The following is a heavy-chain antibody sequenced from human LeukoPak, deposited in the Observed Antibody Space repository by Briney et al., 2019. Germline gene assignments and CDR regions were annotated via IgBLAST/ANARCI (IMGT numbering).Heavy chain of an antibody. Sequence: PSETLSLTCTVSGDSINSGAYYWSWIRQHPGKGLEWIGYIYYSGSTNYNPSLKSRVIISVDTSKNQFSLKLSSVAAADTAVYYCARDYGDYFDYWGQGTLVTVSS. J-gene: IGHJ4*02. CDR3: ARDYGDYFDY. CDR2: IYYSGST. V-gene: IGHV4-61*08. D-gene: IGHD4-17*01. CDR1: GDSINSGAYY.